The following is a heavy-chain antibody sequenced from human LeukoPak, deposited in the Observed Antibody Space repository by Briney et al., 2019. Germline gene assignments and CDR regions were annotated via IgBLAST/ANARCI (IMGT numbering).Heavy chain of an antibody. V-gene: IGHV3-23*01. Sequence: GSLRLSCAASGFTFSSYDMTWVRQAPGRGLEWVGSIRPSGGNTYYGYSVKGRFTISRDTPKNTAYLQMNNMRVDATAVYCCARVAGWHWFDPWGQGTLVTVSS. D-gene: IGHD6-19*01. CDR1: GFTFSSYD. J-gene: IGHJ5*02. CDR2: IRPSGGNT. CDR3: ARVAGWHWFDP.